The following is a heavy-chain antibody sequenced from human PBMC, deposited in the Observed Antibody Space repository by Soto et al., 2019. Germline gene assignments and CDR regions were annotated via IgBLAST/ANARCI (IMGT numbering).Heavy chain of an antibody. V-gene: IGHV6-1*01. D-gene: IGHD6-6*01. J-gene: IGHJ6*02. CDR2: TYYRSKWYN. Sequence: AQTLSLPGAIPGDSVASNSSACNVIRQSPSRGLEWLGRTYYRSKWYNDYAVSVKSRITINPDTSKNQFSLQLNSVTPEDTAVYYCATQSLEYSSSSSHYYYGMDVWGQGTTVTLS. CDR1: GDSVASNSSA. CDR3: ATQSLEYSSSSSHYYYGMDV.